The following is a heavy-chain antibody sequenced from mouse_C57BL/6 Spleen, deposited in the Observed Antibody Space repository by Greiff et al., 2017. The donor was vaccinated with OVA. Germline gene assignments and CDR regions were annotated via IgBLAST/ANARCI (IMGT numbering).Heavy chain of an antibody. CDR2: IYPSDSET. D-gene: IGHD4-1*01. Sequence: QVQLKQPGAELVRPGSSVKLSCKASGYTFTSYWMDWVKQRPGQGLEWIGNIYPSDSETHYNQKFKDKATLTVDKSSSTAYMQLSSLTSEDSAVYYCARDWAEYFDVWGTGTTVTVSS. CDR3: ARDWAEYFDV. CDR1: GYTFTSYW. V-gene: IGHV1-61*01. J-gene: IGHJ1*03.